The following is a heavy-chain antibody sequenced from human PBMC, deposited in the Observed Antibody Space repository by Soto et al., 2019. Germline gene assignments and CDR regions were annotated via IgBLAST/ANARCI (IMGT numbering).Heavy chain of an antibody. Sequence: QVQLVESGGGVVQPGRSLRLSCAASGFTFSSYAIHWVRQAPGKGLEWVAVIWYDGSDKYYADSVKGRFIISRDNSKNTLYLQMNSLRAEDTAVYYCARDLSRGFWRCYTAPHNAMDVWGQGTTVTVSS. CDR1: GFTFSSYA. D-gene: IGHD3-3*01. CDR3: ARDLSRGFWRCYTAPHNAMDV. J-gene: IGHJ6*02. CDR2: IWYDGSDK. V-gene: IGHV3-33*01.